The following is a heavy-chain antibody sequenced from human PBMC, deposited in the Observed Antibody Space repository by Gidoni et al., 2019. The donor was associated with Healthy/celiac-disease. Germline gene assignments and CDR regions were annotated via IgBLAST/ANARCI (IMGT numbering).Heavy chain of an antibody. CDR3: ARDDPSYGDYVDAFDI. D-gene: IGHD4-17*01. V-gene: IGHV3-21*01. CDR2: ISSSSSYI. Sequence: EVQLVESGGGLVKPGGSLRLSCAASGFTFRSYSMNWVRQAPGTGLEWVSSISSSSSYIDYADSVKGRFTISRDNAKNSLYLQMNSLRAEDTAVYYCARDDPSYGDYVDAFDIWGQGTMVTVSS. J-gene: IGHJ3*02. CDR1: GFTFRSYS.